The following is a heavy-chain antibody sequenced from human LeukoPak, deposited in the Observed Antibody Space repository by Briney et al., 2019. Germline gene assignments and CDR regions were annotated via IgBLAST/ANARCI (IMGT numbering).Heavy chain of an antibody. CDR2: IYYSGST. Sequence: SETLSLTCTVSGGSISSYYWSWVRQPPGKGLEWIGYIYYSGSTNYNPSLKSRVTISVDTSKNQFSLKLSSVTVADTAVYYCAREVLEYYFDYWGQGTLVTVSS. D-gene: IGHD6-6*01. J-gene: IGHJ4*02. CDR3: AREVLEYYFDY. V-gene: IGHV4-59*01. CDR1: GGSISSYY.